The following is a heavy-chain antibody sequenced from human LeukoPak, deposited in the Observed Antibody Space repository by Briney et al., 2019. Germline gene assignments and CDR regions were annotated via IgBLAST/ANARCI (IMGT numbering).Heavy chain of an antibody. J-gene: IGHJ5*02. Sequence: SETLSLTCTVSGGSIGSYYWSWIRQPPGKGLEWIGYIHYSGSTNYNPSLKSRVTISVDTSKNQFSLKLSSVTAADTAVYYCARGSYDYVWGSYRRPRNWFDPWGQGTLVTVSS. V-gene: IGHV4-59*12. CDR1: GGSIGSYY. D-gene: IGHD3-16*02. CDR3: ARGSYDYVWGSYRRPRNWFDP. CDR2: IHYSGST.